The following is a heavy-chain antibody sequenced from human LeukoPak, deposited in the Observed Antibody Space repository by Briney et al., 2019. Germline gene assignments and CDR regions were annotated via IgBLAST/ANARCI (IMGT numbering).Heavy chain of an antibody. Sequence: SETLSLTCTVSGGSISSGDYYWSWIRQPPGKGLEWIGYIYYSGSTYYNPSLKSRVTISVDTSKNQFSLKLSSVTAADTAVYYCAISNIWLGAFDIWGQGTMVTVSS. CDR2: IYYSGST. J-gene: IGHJ3*02. V-gene: IGHV4-30-4*08. D-gene: IGHD4-11*01. CDR3: AISNIWLGAFDI. CDR1: GGSISSGDYY.